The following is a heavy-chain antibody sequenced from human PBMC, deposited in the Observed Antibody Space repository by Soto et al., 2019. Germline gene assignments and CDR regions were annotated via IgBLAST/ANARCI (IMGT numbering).Heavy chain of an antibody. CDR3: ATNEGGLGTTNPAFDI. V-gene: IGHV1-69-2*01. Sequence: EVQLVESGAEVKKPGATVKISCKVSGYTFTDYYMHWVQQAPGKGLEWMGLVDPEDGDTIYAEKFQCRVTITSDTSTDTTHIELSSLISEDTALYYCATNEGGLGTTNPAFDICGQGTMVTVSS. CDR2: VDPEDGDT. CDR1: GYTFTDYY. J-gene: IGHJ3*02. D-gene: IGHD1-26*01.